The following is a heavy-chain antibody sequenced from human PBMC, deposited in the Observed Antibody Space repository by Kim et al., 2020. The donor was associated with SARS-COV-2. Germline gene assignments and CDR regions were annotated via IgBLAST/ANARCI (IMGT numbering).Heavy chain of an antibody. Sequence: GGSLRLSWAASGFTFSSYAMSWVRQAPGKGLEWVSAISGSGGSTYYADSVKGRFTISRDNSKNTLYLQMNSLRAEDTAVYYCAKDLGEAGTFDYWGQGTLVTVSS. D-gene: IGHD6-13*01. V-gene: IGHV3-23*01. CDR1: GFTFSSYA. CDR2: ISGSGGST. J-gene: IGHJ4*02. CDR3: AKDLGEAGTFDY.